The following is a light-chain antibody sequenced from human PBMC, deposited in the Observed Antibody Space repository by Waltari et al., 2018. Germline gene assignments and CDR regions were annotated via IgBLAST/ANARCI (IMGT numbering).Light chain of an antibody. CDR3: CAYEGSDSWV. J-gene: IGLJ3*02. Sequence: QSALTQPASVSGSPGQSITISCTGSSSDVGSYNLVSWYQQHPGKAPKLMIYEVTKRPACVSDRFSGSKSGNTASLTISGLQAEDEADYYCCAYEGSDSWVFGGGTKLTVL. V-gene: IGLV2-23*02. CDR2: EVT. CDR1: SSDVGSYNL.